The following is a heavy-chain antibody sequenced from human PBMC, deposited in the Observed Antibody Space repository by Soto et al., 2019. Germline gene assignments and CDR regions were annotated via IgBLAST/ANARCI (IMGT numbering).Heavy chain of an antibody. Sequence: GGSLRLSCAASGFTFSNAWMSWVRQAPGKGLEWVGRIKSKTDGGTTDYAAPVKGRFTISRDDSKNTLYLQMNSLKTEDTAVYYCTTHPLAYCGGDCYPPFDYWGQGTLVTVSS. CDR1: GFTFSNAW. CDR2: IKSKTDGGTT. D-gene: IGHD2-21*01. V-gene: IGHV3-15*01. CDR3: TTHPLAYCGGDCYPPFDY. J-gene: IGHJ4*02.